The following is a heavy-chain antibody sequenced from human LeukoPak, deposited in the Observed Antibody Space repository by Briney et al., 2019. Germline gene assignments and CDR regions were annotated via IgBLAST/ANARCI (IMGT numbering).Heavy chain of an antibody. CDR1: GFTFSSYS. Sequence: PGGSLRLSCAASGFTFSSYSMNWVRQAPGKGLEWVSSISSSSSYIYYADSVKGRFTISRDNAKNSLYLQMNSLRAEDTAVYYCARDADIAVVPAAISPNDYWGQGTLVTVSS. CDR2: ISSSSSYI. D-gene: IGHD2-2*01. J-gene: IGHJ4*02. CDR3: ARDADIAVVPAAISPNDY. V-gene: IGHV3-21*01.